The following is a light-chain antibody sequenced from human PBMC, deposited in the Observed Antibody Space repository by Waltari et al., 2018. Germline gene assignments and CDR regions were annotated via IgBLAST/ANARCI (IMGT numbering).Light chain of an antibody. CDR1: SSDVGNYDL. Sequence: QSALTQPPSVSATPGQSITISCTGTSSDVGNYDLVAWYQQHPGKDPKRRVCEFIQRPSGVSSRFTGAKSGNTASLTISGHRAEDEADYYCCSYAGLGTYVFGSGSKVTVL. J-gene: IGLJ1*01. CDR3: CSYAGLGTYV. V-gene: IGLV2-23*02. CDR2: EFI.